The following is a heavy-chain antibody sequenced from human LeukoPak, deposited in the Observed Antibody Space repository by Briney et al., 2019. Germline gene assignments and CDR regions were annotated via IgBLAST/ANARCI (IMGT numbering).Heavy chain of an antibody. CDR3: ARSWAYALGYCYNMDV. CDR2: IYYSGST. J-gene: IGHJ6*03. D-gene: IGHD2-2*01. V-gene: IGHV4-59*01. CDR1: GGSISSYY. Sequence: SETLSLTCTVSGGSISSYYWSWIRQPPGKGLEWIGYIYYSGSTNYNPSLKSRVTISVDTSKNQFSLKLSSVTAADTAVHYCARSWAYALGYCYNMDVWGKGTTVTVSS.